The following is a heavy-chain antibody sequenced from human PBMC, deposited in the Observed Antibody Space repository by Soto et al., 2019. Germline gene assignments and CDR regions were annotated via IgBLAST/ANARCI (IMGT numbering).Heavy chain of an antibody. CDR2: INSDGSST. Sequence: PGGSLRLSCAASGFTFSSYWRHWVRQAPGKGLVWVSRINSDGSSTSYADSVKGRFTISRDNAKNTLYLQMNSLRAEDTAVYYCARDHVVSRNWFDPWGQGTLVTVSS. CDR1: GFTFSSYW. V-gene: IGHV3-74*01. J-gene: IGHJ5*02. CDR3: ARDHVVSRNWFDP. D-gene: IGHD2-21*01.